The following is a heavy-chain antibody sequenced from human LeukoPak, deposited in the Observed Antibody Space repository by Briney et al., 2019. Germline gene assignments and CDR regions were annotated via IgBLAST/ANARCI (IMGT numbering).Heavy chain of an antibody. Sequence: SETVSLTCTVSGGSISSSSCYWCWIRQPPGKGLEWIGSIYYSGSTYYNPSLKSRVTISVDTSKNQFSLKLSSVTAADTAVYYCARVFRTHYCTNGVCYLDYWGQGTLVTVSS. CDR1: GGSISSSSCY. J-gene: IGHJ4*02. CDR2: IYYSGST. CDR3: ARVFRTHYCTNGVCYLDY. D-gene: IGHD2-8*01. V-gene: IGHV4-39*07.